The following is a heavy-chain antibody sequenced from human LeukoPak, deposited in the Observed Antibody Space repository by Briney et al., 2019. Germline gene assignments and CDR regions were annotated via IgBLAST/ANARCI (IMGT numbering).Heavy chain of an antibody. Sequence: SETLSLTCTVSGGSISSYCWSWIRQPPEKGLEWIGYIYYSGSTNYNPSLKSRVTISIDTSKNQFSLKLSSVTAADTAVYYCARRSYSHGYSDYFDYWGQETLVTVSS. CDR3: ARRSYSHGYSDYFDY. CDR2: IYYSGST. D-gene: IGHD5-18*01. CDR1: GGSISSYC. V-gene: IGHV4-59*08. J-gene: IGHJ4*02.